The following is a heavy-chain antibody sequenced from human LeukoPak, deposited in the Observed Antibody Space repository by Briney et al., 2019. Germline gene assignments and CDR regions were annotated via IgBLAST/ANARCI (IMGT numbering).Heavy chain of an antibody. CDR3: ARGGGYYDSSGYPFDY. J-gene: IGHJ4*02. CDR1: GGSISSYY. V-gene: IGHV4-59*01. D-gene: IGHD3-22*01. CDR2: IYYSGST. Sequence: SETLSLTCTVSGGSISSYYWSWIRQPPGKGLEWIGYIYYSGSTNYNPSLKSRVTISVDTSKNQFSLNLNSVTAADTAVYYCARGGGYYDSSGYPFDYWGQGTLVTVSS.